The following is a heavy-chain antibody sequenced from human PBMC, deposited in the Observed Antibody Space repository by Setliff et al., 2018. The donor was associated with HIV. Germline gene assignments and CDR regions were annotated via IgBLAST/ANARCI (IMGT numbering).Heavy chain of an antibody. CDR1: GGTFSNYA. D-gene: IGHD6-13*01. V-gene: IGHV1-69*10. CDR2: ITPFVGIT. CDR3: ARDKGIREAASLDY. J-gene: IGHJ4*02. Sequence: SVKVSCKVSGGTFSNYAINWVRQAPGQGLEWMGEITPFVGITNYAQKFQGRVTISADESTATAYIELSSLTSQDTAVYYCARDKGIREAASLDYWGQGSLVTVSS.